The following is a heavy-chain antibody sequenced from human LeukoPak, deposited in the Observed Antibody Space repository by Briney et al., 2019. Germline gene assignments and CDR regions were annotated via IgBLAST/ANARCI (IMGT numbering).Heavy chain of an antibody. CDR2: IYHRGST. J-gene: IGHJ3*02. CDR3: ARAGYYYDSSGYYAADAFDI. D-gene: IGHD3-22*01. V-gene: IGHV4-30-2*01. Sequence: SETLSLTCAVSGGSISSGGYSWSWIRQPPGKGLEWIGYIYHRGSTYYNPSLKSRVTISVDRSKNQFSLKLSSVTAADTAVYYCARAGYYYDSSGYYAADAFDIWGQGTMVTVSS. CDR1: GGSISSGGYS.